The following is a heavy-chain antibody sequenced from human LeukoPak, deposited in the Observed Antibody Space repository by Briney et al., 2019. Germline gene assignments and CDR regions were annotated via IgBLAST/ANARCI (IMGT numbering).Heavy chain of an antibody. CDR1: GFTFSSYE. V-gene: IGHV3-48*03. Sequence: GGSLRLSCAASGFTFSSYEMNWVRQAPGKGLEWVSYISSSGSTIYYADSVKGRFTISRDNAKNSLYLQMNSLRAEDTAVYYCARYYDFWCGYYRDWGQGTLVTVSS. D-gene: IGHD3-3*01. CDR3: ARYYDFWCGYYRD. CDR2: ISSSGSTI. J-gene: IGHJ4*02.